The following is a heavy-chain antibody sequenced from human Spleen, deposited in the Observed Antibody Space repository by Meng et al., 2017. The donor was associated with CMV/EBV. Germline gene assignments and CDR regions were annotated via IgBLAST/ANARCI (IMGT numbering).Heavy chain of an antibody. D-gene: IGHD2-15*01. J-gene: IGHJ5*02. Sequence: GGSLRLSCAASGFTFSTYWMHWVRQAPGKGLVWVSRIKSDGSSTNYADSVKGRFTISRDNSKNTLYLQMQSLRAEDTAVYYCAKDLRDILVMGPSMSWGQGTLVTVSS. CDR2: IKSDGSST. CDR1: GFTFSTYW. V-gene: IGHV3-74*01. CDR3: AKDLRDILVMGPSMS.